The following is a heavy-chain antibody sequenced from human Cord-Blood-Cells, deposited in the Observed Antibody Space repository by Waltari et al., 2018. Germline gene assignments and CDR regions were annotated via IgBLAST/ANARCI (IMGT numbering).Heavy chain of an antibody. CDR1: GYTSTSYD. Sequence: QVQLVQSGAEVKKPGASAKASCKASGYTSTSYDINWERQATGQGLEWMGWMNPNSGNTGYAQKFQGRVTITRNTSISTAYMELSSLRSEDTAVYYCARVGGSYYYYYYGMDVWGQGTTVTVSS. CDR2: MNPNSGNT. V-gene: IGHV1-8*03. CDR3: ARVGGSYYYYYYGMDV. D-gene: IGHD1-26*01. J-gene: IGHJ6*02.